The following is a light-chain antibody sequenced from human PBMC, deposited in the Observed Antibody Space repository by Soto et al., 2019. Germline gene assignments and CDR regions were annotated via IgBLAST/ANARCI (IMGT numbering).Light chain of an antibody. CDR1: QSVSSY. CDR3: QQRSNWPRGT. V-gene: IGKV3-11*01. CDR2: DAS. J-gene: IGKJ2*02. Sequence: EIVLTQSPATLSLSPGERATLSCRASQSVSSYLAWYQQKLGQAPRLLIYDASNTVTGIPASFSGSGSGTDFTLTISILEPEDFAVIYCQQRSNWPRGTFGQGTNQELK.